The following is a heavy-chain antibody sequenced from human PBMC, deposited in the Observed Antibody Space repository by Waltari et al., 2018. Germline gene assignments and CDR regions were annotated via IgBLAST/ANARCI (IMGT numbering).Heavy chain of an antibody. V-gene: IGHV4-39*01. D-gene: IGHD1-7*01. CDR1: GGSISSSSYY. J-gene: IGHJ4*02. CDR2: IYYSGST. CDR3: ARPPNWNYVNYFDY. Sequence: QLQLQESGPGLVKPSETLSLTCTVSGGSISSSSYYWGWIRQPPGKGLEWIGSIYYSGSTYYNPSLKSRVTISVDTSKNQFSLKLSSVTAADTAVYYCARPPNWNYVNYFDYWGQGTLVTVSS.